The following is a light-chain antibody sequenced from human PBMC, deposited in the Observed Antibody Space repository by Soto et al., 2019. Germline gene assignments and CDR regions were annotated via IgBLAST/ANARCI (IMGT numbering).Light chain of an antibody. CDR1: QSVGTK. CDR2: GAS. J-gene: IGKJ4*01. V-gene: IGKV3-15*01. CDR3: QQYDNWPPT. Sequence: EIVMTQAPATLSVSPGERATLSCRASQSVGTKLAWYQQKPGQAPRLLFYGASNRATGIPARFGGSGSGTEFTLTITSLQSEDFAVYSCQQYDNWPPTFGGGTNVEIK.